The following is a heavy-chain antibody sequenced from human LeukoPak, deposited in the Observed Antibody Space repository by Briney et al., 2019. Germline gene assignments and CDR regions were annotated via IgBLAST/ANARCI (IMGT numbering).Heavy chain of an antibody. D-gene: IGHD3-10*01. CDR2: INHGGST. CDR1: GGSISSSSYY. Sequence: PSETLSLTCTVSGGSISSSSYYWSWIRQPPGKGLEWIGEINHGGSTNYNPSLKSRVTISVDTSKNQFSLKLSSVTAADTAVYYCARVERPYYFVSGSYLRGWFDPWGQGTLVTVSS. CDR3: ARVERPYYFVSGSYLRGWFDP. V-gene: IGHV4-39*07. J-gene: IGHJ5*02.